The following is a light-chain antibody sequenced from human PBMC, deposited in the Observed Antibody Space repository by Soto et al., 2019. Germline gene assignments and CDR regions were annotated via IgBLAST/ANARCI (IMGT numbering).Light chain of an antibody. J-gene: IGKJ1*01. CDR2: LTS. CDR3: HQRQSWPRT. Sequence: ILLTQSRATLSAFPGYRVTLSCRASQALNTRLAWYQHKPGQAPRLLIYLTSNRAAGVPARFSAWGSETDFTLTISDVEHEDFAVYYCHQRQSWPRTFGEGTNVDIK. CDR1: QALNTR. V-gene: IGKV3-11*01.